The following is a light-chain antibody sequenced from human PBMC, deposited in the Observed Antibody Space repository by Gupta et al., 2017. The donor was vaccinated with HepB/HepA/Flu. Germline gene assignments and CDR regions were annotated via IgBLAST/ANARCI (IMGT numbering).Light chain of an antibody. V-gene: IGKV3-11*01. Sequence: EIVLTQSPATLSLSPAERATLSCRASQSLRNYLAWYQQKPGQAPRLLIYDASSRATGIPARFSGSESGTDFTLTISSLEPEDFAVYYCQQRSDWPRTFGQGTKVEIK. CDR3: QQRSDWPRT. J-gene: IGKJ1*01. CDR1: QSLRNY. CDR2: DAS.